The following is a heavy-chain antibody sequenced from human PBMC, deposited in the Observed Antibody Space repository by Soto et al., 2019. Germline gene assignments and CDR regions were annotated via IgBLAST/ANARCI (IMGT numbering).Heavy chain of an antibody. D-gene: IGHD3-3*01. J-gene: IGHJ4*02. CDR3: ARSSPRVVSPWDY. CDR2: IYYSGST. CDR1: GGSISRGGYY. Sequence: SETLSLTCTVSGGSISRGGYYWSWIRQHPGKGLEWIGYIYYSGSTYYNPSLKSRVTISVDTSKNQFSLKLSSVTAADTAVYYCARSSPRVVSPWDYWGQGTLVTVSS. V-gene: IGHV4-31*03.